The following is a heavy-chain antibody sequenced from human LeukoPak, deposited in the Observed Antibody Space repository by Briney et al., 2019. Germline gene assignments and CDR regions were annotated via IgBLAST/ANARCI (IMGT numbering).Heavy chain of an antibody. Sequence: GESLKISCKGSGYSFSNYWIGWVRQIPGKGLEWMGIIYPGDSDTRYSPSFQGQVTISADKSIRTAYLQWSSLKASDTAVYYCGRLQGISSSPFDYWGQGTLVTVSS. D-gene: IGHD6-6*01. CDR2: IYPGDSDT. V-gene: IGHV5-51*01. CDR1: GYSFSNYW. J-gene: IGHJ4*02. CDR3: GRLQGISSSPFDY.